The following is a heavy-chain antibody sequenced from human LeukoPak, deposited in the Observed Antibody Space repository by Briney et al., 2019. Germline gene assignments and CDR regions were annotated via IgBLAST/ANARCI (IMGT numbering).Heavy chain of an antibody. D-gene: IGHD3-10*01. CDR3: AREAMVREKNWFDP. CDR2: IYSGGST. CDR1: GFTFNNNA. V-gene: IGHV3-66*01. J-gene: IGHJ5*02. Sequence: PGGSLRLSCATSGFTFNNNAMSWVRQAPGKGLEWVSVIYSGGSTYYADSVKGRFTISRDNSKNTLYLQMNSLRAEDTAVYYCAREAMVREKNWFDPWGQGTLVTVSS.